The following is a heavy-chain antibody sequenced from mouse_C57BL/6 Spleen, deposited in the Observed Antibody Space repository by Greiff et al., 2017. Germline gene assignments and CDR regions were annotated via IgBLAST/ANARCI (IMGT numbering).Heavy chain of an antibody. CDR3: ARDWAMVTTAFDY. D-gene: IGHD2-2*01. CDR1: GFTFSSYA. Sequence: EVKVVESGGGLVKPGGSLKLSCAASGFTFSSYAMSWVRQTPEKRLEWVATISDGGSYTYYPDNVKGRFTISRDNAKNNLYLQMSHLKSEDTAMYYCARDWAMVTTAFDYWGQGTTLTVSS. CDR2: ISDGGSYT. J-gene: IGHJ2*01. V-gene: IGHV5-4*01.